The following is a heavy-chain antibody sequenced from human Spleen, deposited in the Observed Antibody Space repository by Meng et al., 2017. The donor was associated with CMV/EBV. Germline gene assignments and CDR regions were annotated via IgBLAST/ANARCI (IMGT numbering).Heavy chain of an antibody. Sequence: GGSLRLSCVASGFDFRNFAMNWVRQAPRKGLEWLSYITSSGDRTYYAESVQGRFTISRDNAKNSLYLQMNTLRAEDTAVYYCASNLGQWLNWFDPWGQGTLVTVSS. CDR3: ASNLGQWLNWFDP. D-gene: IGHD5-12*01. CDR1: GFDFRNFA. V-gene: IGHV3-48*03. J-gene: IGHJ5*02. CDR2: ITSSGDRT.